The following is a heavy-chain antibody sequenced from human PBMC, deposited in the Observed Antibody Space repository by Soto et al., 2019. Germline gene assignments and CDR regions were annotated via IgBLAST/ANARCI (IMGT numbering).Heavy chain of an antibody. D-gene: IGHD1-26*01. V-gene: IGHV3-33*06. J-gene: IGHJ3*02. CDR2: IWYDGSNK. CDR3: AKSYSGRYADAFDI. CDR1: GFTFSSYG. Sequence: GGSLRLSCAASGFTFSSYGMHWVRQAPGKGLEWVAVIWYDGSNKYYADSVKGRFTISRDNSKNTLYLQMNSLRAEDTAVYYCAKSYSGRYADAFDIWGQGTMVTVSS.